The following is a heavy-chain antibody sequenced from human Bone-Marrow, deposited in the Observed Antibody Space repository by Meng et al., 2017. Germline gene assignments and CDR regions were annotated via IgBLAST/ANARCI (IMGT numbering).Heavy chain of an antibody. CDR1: GYTFTGYY. D-gene: IGHD3-10*01. Sequence: ASVKVSCKASGYTFTGYYMHWVRQAPGQGLEWMGWINPNSGGTNYAQKFQGRVTMTRDTSISTAYMELSRLRSDDTAVYYCAGALLWFGELSSYYYYYYGMDVWGQGTTVTVSS. CDR3: AGALLWFGELSSYYYYYYGMDV. CDR2: INPNSGGT. V-gene: IGHV1-2*02. J-gene: IGHJ6*02.